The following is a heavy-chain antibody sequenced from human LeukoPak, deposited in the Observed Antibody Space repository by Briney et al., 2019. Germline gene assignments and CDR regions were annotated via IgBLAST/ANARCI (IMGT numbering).Heavy chain of an antibody. Sequence: GASVKVSCKASGYTFTSYGISWVRQAPGQGLEWMGWISANNGNTNYAQKLQGRVTMTTDTSTSTAYMELRSLRSDDTAVYYCAREYSSSLYYYYYMDVWGKGTTVTVSS. V-gene: IGHV1-18*01. CDR3: AREYSSSLYYYYYMDV. J-gene: IGHJ6*03. CDR2: ISANNGNT. D-gene: IGHD6-6*01. CDR1: GYTFTSYG.